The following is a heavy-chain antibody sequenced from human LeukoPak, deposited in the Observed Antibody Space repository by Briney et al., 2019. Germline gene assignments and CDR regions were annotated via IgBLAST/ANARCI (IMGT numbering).Heavy chain of an antibody. V-gene: IGHV1-18*01. CDR3: ARVSPTVTGVWFDP. D-gene: IGHD4-17*01. CDR1: GYTFTSYG. CDR2: ISAYNGNT. Sequence: ASVKVSCKASGYTFTSYGISWVRQAPGQGLVWMGWISAYNGNTNYAQKLQGRVTMTTDTSTSTAYMELRSLRSDDTAVYYCARVSPTVTGVWFDPWGQGTLVTVSS. J-gene: IGHJ5*02.